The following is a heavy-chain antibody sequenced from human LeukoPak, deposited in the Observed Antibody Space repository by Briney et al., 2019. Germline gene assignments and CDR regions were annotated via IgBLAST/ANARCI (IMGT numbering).Heavy chain of an antibody. Sequence: GGSLRLSCAASGFTVSNNYMSWVRQAPGKGLEWVSVIYSGGSTYHADSVKGRFTISRHNSKNTLYLQMNSLRVEDTAVYYCARTKYCSGTSCPGVDPWGQGTLVTVSS. D-gene: IGHD2-15*01. CDR2: IYSGGST. J-gene: IGHJ5*02. CDR1: GFTVSNNY. CDR3: ARTKYCSGTSCPGVDP. V-gene: IGHV3-53*04.